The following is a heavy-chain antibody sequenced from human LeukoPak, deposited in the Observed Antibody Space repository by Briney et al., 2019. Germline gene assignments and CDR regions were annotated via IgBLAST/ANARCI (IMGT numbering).Heavy chain of an antibody. CDR3: ARGRRGAVAMISGGNLYYYYMDV. D-gene: IGHD6-19*01. Sequence: PGGSLRLSCAASGFTFSRYSMNWVRQAPGKGLEWVSSISISSNYIYYADSVKGRFTISRDNAKNSLYLQMNSLRAEDTAVYYCARGRRGAVAMISGGNLYYYYMDVWGKGTTVTVSS. V-gene: IGHV3-21*01. CDR1: GFTFSRYS. CDR2: ISISSNYI. J-gene: IGHJ6*03.